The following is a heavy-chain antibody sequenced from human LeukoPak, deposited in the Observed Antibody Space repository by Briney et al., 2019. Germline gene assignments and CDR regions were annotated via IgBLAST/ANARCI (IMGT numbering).Heavy chain of an antibody. J-gene: IGHJ4*02. CDR3: AREAVAAAEVDY. Sequence: SQTLSLTCTVSGGSISSDDHYWSWIRQPPGKGLEWIAYMHYNGDTYYNPALKSRVTISVDTSKNQFSLKLSSVTAADTAVYYCAREAVAAAEVDYWGQGTLVTVSS. CDR2: MHYNGDT. CDR1: GGSISSDDHY. D-gene: IGHD6-13*01. V-gene: IGHV4-30-4*01.